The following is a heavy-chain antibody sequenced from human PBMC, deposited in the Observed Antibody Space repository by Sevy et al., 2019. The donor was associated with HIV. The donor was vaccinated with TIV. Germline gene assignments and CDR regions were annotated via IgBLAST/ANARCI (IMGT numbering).Heavy chain of an antibody. CDR2: ISYDGSNK. D-gene: IGHD6-13*01. CDR3: AKGTYSSSWYPYYYYYGMDV. CDR1: GFTFSSYG. Sequence: GGSLRLSCAASGFTFSSYGMHWVRQAPGKGLEWVAVISYDGSNKYYADSVKGRFTISRDNSKNTPYLQMNSLRAEDTAVYYCAKGTYSSSWYPYYYYYGMDVWGQGTTVTVSS. V-gene: IGHV3-30*18. J-gene: IGHJ6*02.